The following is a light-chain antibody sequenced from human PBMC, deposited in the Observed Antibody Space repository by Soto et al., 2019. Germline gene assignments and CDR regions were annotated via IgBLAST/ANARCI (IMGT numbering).Light chain of an antibody. Sequence: QSALTQPASVSGSPGPSITISCTGTSSDVGGYNYVSWYQQHPGKAPKLMIYDVSNRPSGVSNRFSGSKSGNTASLTISGLQAEDEADYYCSSYTSRSTYVVFGGGTKLTVL. V-gene: IGLV2-14*01. CDR2: DVS. CDR3: SSYTSRSTYVV. CDR1: SSDVGGYNY. J-gene: IGLJ2*01.